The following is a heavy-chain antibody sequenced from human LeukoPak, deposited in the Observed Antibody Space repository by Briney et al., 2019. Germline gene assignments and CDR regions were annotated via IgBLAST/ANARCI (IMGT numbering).Heavy chain of an antibody. D-gene: IGHD4-11*01. J-gene: IGHJ5*02. Sequence: SVKVSCKASGGTFSSYAISWVRQAPGQGLEWMGGIIPIFGTANYAQKFQGRVTITADESTSTAYMELSSLRSEDAAVYYCAMTQYVVDWFDPWGQGTLVTVSS. CDR2: IIPIFGTA. CDR3: AMTQYVVDWFDP. V-gene: IGHV1-69*13. CDR1: GGTFSSYA.